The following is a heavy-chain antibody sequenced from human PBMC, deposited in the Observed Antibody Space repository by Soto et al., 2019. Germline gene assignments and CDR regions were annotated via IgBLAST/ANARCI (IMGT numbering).Heavy chain of an antibody. CDR3: ARVSEAWGAFDI. D-gene: IGHD7-27*01. CDR1: GGTFSSYA. Sequence: ASVKVSCKASGGTFSSYAISWVRQAPGQGLEWMGGIIPIFGTANYAQKFQGRVTITADESTSTAYMELSSLRSEDTAVYYCARVSEAWGAFDIWGQGTMVTVSS. V-gene: IGHV1-69*13. CDR2: IIPIFGTA. J-gene: IGHJ3*02.